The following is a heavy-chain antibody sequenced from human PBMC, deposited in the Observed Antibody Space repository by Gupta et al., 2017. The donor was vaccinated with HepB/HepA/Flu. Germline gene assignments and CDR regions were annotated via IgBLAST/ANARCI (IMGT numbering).Heavy chain of an antibody. V-gene: IGHV3-7*01. J-gene: IGHJ4*02. Sequence: EVQLVEPGGGLVQPGGSLRLSCAASGFTFSSYWMSWVRQAPGKGLEWVANIKQDGSEKYYVDSVKGRVTISRDNAKISLYLQMNSLRAEDTAVYDCARGMGIAAVRYFDYWGQGTLVTVSS. CDR2: IKQDGSEK. D-gene: IGHD6-13*01. CDR1: GFTFSSYW. CDR3: ARGMGIAAVRYFDY.